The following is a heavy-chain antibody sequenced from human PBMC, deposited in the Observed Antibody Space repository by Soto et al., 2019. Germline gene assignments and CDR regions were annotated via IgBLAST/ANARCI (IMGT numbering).Heavy chain of an antibody. D-gene: IGHD5-12*01. CDR3: ARLIVATPEVDVGFDY. J-gene: IGHJ4*02. CDR2: IKQDGSEK. CDR1: GFTFSSYW. Sequence: GGSLRLSCAASGFTFSSYWMSWVRQAPGKGLEWVANIKQDGSEKYYVDSVKGRFTISRDNAKNSLYLQMNSLRAEDTAVYYCARLIVATPEVDVGFDYWGQGTLVTVSS. V-gene: IGHV3-7*05.